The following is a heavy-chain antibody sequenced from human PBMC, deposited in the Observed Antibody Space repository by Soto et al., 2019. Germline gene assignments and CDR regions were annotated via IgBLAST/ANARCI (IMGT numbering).Heavy chain of an antibody. CDR2: IYYSGST. CDR1: GGSISSGDYY. Sequence: QVQLQESGPGLVKPSQTLSLTCTVSGGSISSGDYYWSWIRQPPGKGLEWIGSIYYSGSTYYNPSRKCRGTISVDTSKNQFSLKLNSVTAADTAVYFCASRHISPYFYYWGQGTLVTVSS. CDR3: ASRHISPYFYY. J-gene: IGHJ4*02. V-gene: IGHV4-30-4*01. D-gene: IGHD2-21*01.